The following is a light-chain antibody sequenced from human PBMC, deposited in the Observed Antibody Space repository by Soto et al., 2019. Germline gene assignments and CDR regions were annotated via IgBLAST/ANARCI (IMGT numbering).Light chain of an antibody. Sequence: QLVLTQSSSASASLGSSVKLTCTLSSGHSSYIIAWHQQQPGKAPRYLMKREGSGSYNKGSGVPDRFSGSSSGADRYLTISNLQFEGEADYYCETWDSNTRVFGGGTHLTVL. CDR1: SGHSSYI. J-gene: IGLJ7*01. CDR2: REGSGSY. V-gene: IGLV4-60*02. CDR3: ETWDSNTRV.